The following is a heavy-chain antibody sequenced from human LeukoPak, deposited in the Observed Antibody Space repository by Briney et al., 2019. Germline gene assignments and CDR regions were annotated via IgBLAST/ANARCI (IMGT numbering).Heavy chain of an antibody. CDR1: GGSISSYY. CDR3: ARHGSGSYYNPYYFYGMDV. J-gene: IGHJ6*02. CDR2: IYYSGST. Sequence: PSETLSLTCTVSGGSISSYYWSWIRQPPGKGLEWIGYIYYSGSTNYNPSLKSRVTISVDTSKNQFSLKLSSVTAADTAVYYCARHGSGSYYNPYYFYGMDVWGQGTTVTVSS. V-gene: IGHV4-59*08. D-gene: IGHD3-10*01.